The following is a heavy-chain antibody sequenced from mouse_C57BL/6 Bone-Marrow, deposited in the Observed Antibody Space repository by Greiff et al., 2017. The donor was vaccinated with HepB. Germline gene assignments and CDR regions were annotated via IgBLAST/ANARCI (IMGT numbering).Heavy chain of an antibody. Sequence: EVKLMESEGGLVQPGSSMKLSCTASGFTFSDYYMAWVRQVPEKGLEWVANINYDGSSTHYLDSLKSRFIISRDNAKNILYLQMSSLKSEDTATYYCARDLDYFDYWGQGTTLTVSS. CDR3: ARDLDYFDY. J-gene: IGHJ2*01. V-gene: IGHV5-16*01. CDR1: GFTFSDYY. CDR2: INYDGSST.